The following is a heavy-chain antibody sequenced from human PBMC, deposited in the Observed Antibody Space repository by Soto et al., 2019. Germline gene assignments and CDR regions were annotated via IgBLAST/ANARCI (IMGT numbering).Heavy chain of an antibody. J-gene: IGHJ5*02. V-gene: IGHV1-18*04. D-gene: IGHD6-13*01. Sequence: ASVKVSCKASGYTFTSYGISWVRQAPVQGLEWMGWISAYNGNTNYAQKLQGRVTMTTDTSTSTAYMELRSLRSDDTAVYYCAFGRIAAADLAPFDPWGQGTLVTVSS. CDR1: GYTFTSYG. CDR2: ISAYNGNT. CDR3: AFGRIAAADLAPFDP.